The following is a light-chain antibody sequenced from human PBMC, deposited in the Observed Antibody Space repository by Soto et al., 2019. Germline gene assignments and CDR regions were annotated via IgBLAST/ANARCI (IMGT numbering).Light chain of an antibody. CDR2: DAS. CDR1: QSISSW. V-gene: IGKV1-5*01. CDR3: QQYNSYWLT. Sequence: DIQMTQSPSTLPASVGDRVTITCRASQSISSWLAWYQQKPGKAPKLLIYDASSLESGVPSRFSGSGSGTEFTLTISSLQPDDFATYYCQQYNSYWLTFGGGTKVDIK. J-gene: IGKJ4*01.